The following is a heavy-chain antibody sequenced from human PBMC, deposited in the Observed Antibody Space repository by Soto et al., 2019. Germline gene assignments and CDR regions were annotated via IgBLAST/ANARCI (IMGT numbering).Heavy chain of an antibody. V-gene: IGHV4-31*03. CDR3: AREARTTVTTNWFDP. Sequence: QVQLQESGPGLVKPSQTLSLTCTVSGGSISSGGYYWSWIRQHPGKGLEWIGYIYYSGSTYYNPSLKSRVTISVDTSKNQFSLKLSSVTAADTAVYFCAREARTTVTTNWFDPWGQGTLVTVSS. J-gene: IGHJ5*02. CDR1: GGSISSGGYY. CDR2: IYYSGST. D-gene: IGHD4-17*01.